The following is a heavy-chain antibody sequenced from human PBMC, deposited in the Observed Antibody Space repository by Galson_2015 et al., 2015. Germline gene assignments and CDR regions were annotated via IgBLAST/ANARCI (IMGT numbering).Heavy chain of an antibody. CDR1: GFTFSSYS. D-gene: IGHD3-9*01. V-gene: IGHV3-21*01. CDR2: ISSSSSYI. J-gene: IGHJ5*02. Sequence: SLRLSCAASGFTFSSYSMNWVRQAPGKGLEWVSSISSSSSYIYYADSVKGRFTISRDNAKNSLYLQMNSLRAEDTAVYYCARDFSGPWDYDILTGYDDTNWFDPWGQGTLVTVSS. CDR3: ARDFSGPWDYDILTGYDDTNWFDP.